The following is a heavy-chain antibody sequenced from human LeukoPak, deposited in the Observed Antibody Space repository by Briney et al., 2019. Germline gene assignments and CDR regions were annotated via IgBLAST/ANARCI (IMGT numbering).Heavy chain of an antibody. D-gene: IGHD2-21*02. CDR2: IGGSNYYRGST. V-gene: IGHV4-39*01. CDR1: GASISSSAYY. J-gene: IGHJ5*02. Sequence: PSETLSLTCTVSGASISSSAYYWGWIRQPPGKGLGWIVSIGGSNYYRGSTYYNPSLKSRVTIHVDTSKDQFSLKLSSVTAADMAVYYCARLETSVTEHNWFDPWGQGTLVTVSS. CDR3: ARLETSVTEHNWFDP.